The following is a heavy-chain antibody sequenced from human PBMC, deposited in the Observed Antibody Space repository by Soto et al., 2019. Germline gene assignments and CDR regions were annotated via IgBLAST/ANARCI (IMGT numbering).Heavy chain of an antibody. CDR2: INQDGSEK. Sequence: GGSLRLSCAASGLTFSSYWMSWVRQAPGKGLEWVGNINQDGSEKYYVDSVKGRFTISRDNAKNALYVQMNSLRAEDTAVYYCARDYRARTADYWGQGTLVTVSS. CDR3: ARDYRARTADY. V-gene: IGHV3-7*01. CDR1: GLTFSSYW. J-gene: IGHJ4*02. D-gene: IGHD3-16*02.